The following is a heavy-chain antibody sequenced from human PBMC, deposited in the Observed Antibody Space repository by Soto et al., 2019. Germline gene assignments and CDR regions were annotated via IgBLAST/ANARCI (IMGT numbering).Heavy chain of an antibody. J-gene: IGHJ4*02. CDR2: IIPILGIA. D-gene: IGHD3-22*01. Sequence: ASVKVSCKASGGTFSSYTISWVRQAPGQGLEWMGRIIPILGIANYAQKFQGRVTITADKSTSTAYMELSSLRSEDTAVYYCARESPAAAHYYDSSGFPVGYFDYWGQGTLVTVSS. CDR3: ARESPAAAHYYDSSGFPVGYFDY. V-gene: IGHV1-69*04. CDR1: GGTFSSYT.